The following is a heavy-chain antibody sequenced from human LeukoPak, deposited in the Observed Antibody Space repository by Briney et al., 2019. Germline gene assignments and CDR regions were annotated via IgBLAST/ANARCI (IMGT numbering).Heavy chain of an antibody. V-gene: IGHV3-48*01. J-gene: IGHJ4*02. Sequence: GGSLRLSCAASGFTFSSYSMNWVRQAPGKGLEWVSYISSSSSTIYYADSVKGRFTISRDNAKNSLYLQMNSLRAEDTAVYYSARARWLDYWGQGTLVTVSS. CDR3: ARARWLDY. D-gene: IGHD6-19*01. CDR2: ISSSSSTI. CDR1: GFTFSSYS.